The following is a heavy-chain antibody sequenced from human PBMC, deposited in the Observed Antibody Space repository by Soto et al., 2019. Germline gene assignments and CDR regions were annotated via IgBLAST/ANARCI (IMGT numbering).Heavy chain of an antibody. Sequence: QVQLVQSGAEVKKPGASVKVSCKASGYTFTGYYMHWVRQAPGQGLEWMGWINPNSGGTNYAQKFQGWVNRTRDTSISTAYMELSRLRSDDTSVYSCAKGADCSGGSCYVSGWYYFDYWGQGTLVTVSS. CDR3: AKGADCSGGSCYVSGWYYFDY. J-gene: IGHJ4*02. CDR1: GYTFTGYY. V-gene: IGHV1-2*04. D-gene: IGHD2-15*01. CDR2: INPNSGGT.